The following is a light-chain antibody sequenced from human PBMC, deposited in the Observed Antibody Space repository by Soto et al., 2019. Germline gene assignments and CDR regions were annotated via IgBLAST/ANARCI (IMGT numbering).Light chain of an antibody. CDR1: SSDVGGYNY. CDR2: DVT. V-gene: IGLV2-14*03. CDR3: CSYTSSSTYV. J-gene: IGLJ1*01. Sequence: QSVLTQPASVSGSPGQSITFSCTGTSSDVGGYNYVSWYQKHPGKAPKLMIYDVTNRPSGVSDRFSGSKSGNTASLTISGLQAEDEADYYCCSYTSSSTYVFGTGTKVTVL.